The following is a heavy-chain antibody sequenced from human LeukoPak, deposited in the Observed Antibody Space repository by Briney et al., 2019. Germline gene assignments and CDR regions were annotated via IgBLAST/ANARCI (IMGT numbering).Heavy chain of an antibody. CDR2: IYYSGST. J-gene: IGHJ4*02. V-gene: IGHV4-59*01. CDR3: ARDGGRDYYGSGSYDYYFDY. Sequence: SETLSLTCTASGGSISSYYWSWIRQPPRKGLEWIGYIYYSGSTNNNHSLKSRVTISVDTSKNQFSLKLSSVTAADTDVYYCARDGGRDYYGSGSYDYYFDYWGQGTLVTVSS. D-gene: IGHD3-10*01. CDR1: GGSISSYY.